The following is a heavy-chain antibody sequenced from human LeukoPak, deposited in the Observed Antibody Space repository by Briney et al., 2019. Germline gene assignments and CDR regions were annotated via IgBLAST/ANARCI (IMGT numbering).Heavy chain of an antibody. Sequence: PGGSLRLSCAASGFTFDDYAMHWVRQAPGKGLEWVSGISWNSGSIGYADSVKGRFTISRDNAKNSLYLQMNSLRAEDTALYYCAKDMNPPYYYGMDVWGQGTTVTVSS. CDR1: GFTFDDYA. V-gene: IGHV3-9*01. CDR3: AKDMNPPYYYGMDV. J-gene: IGHJ6*02. CDR2: ISWNSGSI. D-gene: IGHD1-14*01.